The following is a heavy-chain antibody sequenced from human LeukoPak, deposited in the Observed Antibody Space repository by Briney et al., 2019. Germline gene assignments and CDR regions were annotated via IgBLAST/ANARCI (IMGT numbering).Heavy chain of an antibody. CDR1: GYTFTGYY. J-gene: IGHJ4*02. Sequence: ASVKVSCKASGYTFTGYYMHWARQAPGQGLEWMGWINPNSGGTNYAQKFQGRVTMTRDTSISTAYMELSRLRSDDTAVYYCAGTPDSSGDFDYWGQGTLVTVSS. D-gene: IGHD3-22*01. V-gene: IGHV1-2*02. CDR3: AGTPDSSGDFDY. CDR2: INPNSGGT.